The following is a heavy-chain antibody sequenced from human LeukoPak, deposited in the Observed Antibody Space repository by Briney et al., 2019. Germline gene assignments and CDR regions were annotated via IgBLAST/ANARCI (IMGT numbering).Heavy chain of an antibody. D-gene: IGHD6-19*01. CDR3: ARDRGSSGWYLPYYFDY. V-gene: IGHV4-4*07. CDR2: IYTSGST. CDR1: GGSISSYY. J-gene: IGHJ4*02. Sequence: SETLSLTCTVSGGSISSYYWSWIRQPAGKGLEWIGRIYTSGSTNYNPSLKSRVTMSVDTSKNQFSLKLSSVTAADTAVYYCARDRGSSGWYLPYYFDYWGRGTLVTVSS.